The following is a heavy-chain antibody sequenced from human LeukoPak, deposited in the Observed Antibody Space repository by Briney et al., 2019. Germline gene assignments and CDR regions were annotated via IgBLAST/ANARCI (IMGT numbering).Heavy chain of an antibody. CDR3: AKDGALGYDFWSGYTDYYYYYGMDV. J-gene: IGHJ6*02. CDR1: GFTFGSYA. V-gene: IGHV3-23*01. D-gene: IGHD3-3*01. Sequence: GGSLRLSCAASGFTFGSYAMSWVRQTPGKGLDWVSAISAGGGNTYYADSVQGRFTISRDNSKNTLYLQMNSLRAEDTAVYYCAKDGALGYDFWSGYTDYYYYYGMDVWGQGTTVTVSS. CDR2: ISAGGGNT.